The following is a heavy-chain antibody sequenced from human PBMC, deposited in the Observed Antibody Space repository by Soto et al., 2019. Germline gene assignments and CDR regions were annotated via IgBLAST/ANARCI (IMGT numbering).Heavy chain of an antibody. CDR3: AGGGGVGATTGWD. CDR1: GGTFSSYA. Sequence: QVQLVQSGAEVKKPGSSVKVSCKASGGTFSSYAISWVRQAPGQGLEWMGGIIPIFGTANYAQKFQGRVKITAEIPKSTAYGELGSLRLGDRAVFYCAGGGGVGATTGWDWGQGTLVTVSS. J-gene: IGHJ4*02. D-gene: IGHD1-26*01. V-gene: IGHV1-69*06. CDR2: IIPIFGTA.